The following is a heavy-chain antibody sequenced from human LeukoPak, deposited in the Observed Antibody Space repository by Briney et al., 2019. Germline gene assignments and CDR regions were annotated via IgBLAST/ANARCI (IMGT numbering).Heavy chain of an antibody. CDR3: AGGYFDWLNPRLDY. D-gene: IGHD3-9*01. CDR2: TSYDGSNK. J-gene: IGHJ4*02. V-gene: IGHV3-30*04. CDR1: GLTFSSCA. Sequence: GRSLRLSCAASGLTFSSCAMHWVRQAPGKGLEWVAVTSYDGSNKFYADSVKGRFTISRDNSKNTLYLQMNSLRAEDTAVYYCAGGYFDWLNPRLDYWGQGTLVTVSS.